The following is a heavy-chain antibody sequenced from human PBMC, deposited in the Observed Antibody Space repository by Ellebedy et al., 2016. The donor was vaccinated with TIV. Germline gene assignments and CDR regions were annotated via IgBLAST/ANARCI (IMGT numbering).Heavy chain of an antibody. Sequence: GESLKISXAASGFTFSSYAMSWVRQAPGKGLEWVSAISGSGGSTYYADSVKGRFTISRDNSKNTLYLQMNSQRAEDTAVYYCAKVGPTGFWSGYFDYWGQGTLVTVSS. CDR3: AKVGPTGFWSGYFDY. D-gene: IGHD3-3*01. CDR1: GFTFSSYA. V-gene: IGHV3-23*01. CDR2: ISGSGGST. J-gene: IGHJ4*02.